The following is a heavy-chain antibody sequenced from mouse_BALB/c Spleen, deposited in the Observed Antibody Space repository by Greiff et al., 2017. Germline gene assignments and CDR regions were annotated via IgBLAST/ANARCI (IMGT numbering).Heavy chain of an antibody. CDR2: IWAGGST. Sequence: VKLQESGPGLVAPSQSLSITCTVSGFSLTSYGVHWVRQPPGKGLEWLGVIWAGGSTNYNSALMSRLSISKDNSKSQVFLKMNSLQTDDTAMYYCAREGYYGHYYAMDYWGQGTSVTVSS. D-gene: IGHD1-2*01. V-gene: IGHV2-9*02. CDR3: AREGYYGHYYAMDY. CDR1: GFSLTSYG. J-gene: IGHJ4*01.